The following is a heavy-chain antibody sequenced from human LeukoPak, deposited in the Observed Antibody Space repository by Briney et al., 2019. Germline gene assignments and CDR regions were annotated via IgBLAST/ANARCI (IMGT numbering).Heavy chain of an antibody. CDR2: MNPNSGNT. Sequence: ASVKVSCKASGYTFTSYDINWVRQATGQGLEWMGWMNPNSGNTGYAQKFQGRVTMTKNTSITTAYMELNSLRSEDTAVYYCASPLSWPTASYYNRDVGGKGPRFTVS. D-gene: IGHD1-26*01. CDR3: ASPLSWPTASYYNRDV. J-gene: IGHJ6*03. V-gene: IGHV1-8*01. CDR1: GYTFTSYD.